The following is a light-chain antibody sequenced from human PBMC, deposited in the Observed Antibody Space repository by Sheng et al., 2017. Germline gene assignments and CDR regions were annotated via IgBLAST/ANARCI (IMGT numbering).Light chain of an antibody. CDR2: RDT. CDR1: ALPKKY. J-gene: IGLJ2*01. CDR3: QSSDNLDTCAI. V-gene: IGLV3-25*03. Sequence: SFELTQPPSMSVSPGQTARITCSGDALPKKYSYWYQQRPGQAPLLLIYRDTERPSGIPDRFSASSSGTTVTLTISPVQAEDEADYYCQSSDNLDTCAIFGGGTRTDRP.